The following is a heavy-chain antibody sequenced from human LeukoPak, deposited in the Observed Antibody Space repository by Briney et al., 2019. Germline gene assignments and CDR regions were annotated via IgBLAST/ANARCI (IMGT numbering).Heavy chain of an antibody. V-gene: IGHV1-18*01. Sequence: ASVKVSCKASGYTFTSYGISWVRQAPGQGPEWMGWISAYNGNTNYAQKPQGRVTMTTDTSTSTAYMELRSLRSDDTAVYYCARAYDFWSGYPSGDYWGQGTLVTVSS. D-gene: IGHD3-3*01. J-gene: IGHJ4*02. CDR2: ISAYNGNT. CDR1: GYTFTSYG. CDR3: ARAYDFWSGYPSGDY.